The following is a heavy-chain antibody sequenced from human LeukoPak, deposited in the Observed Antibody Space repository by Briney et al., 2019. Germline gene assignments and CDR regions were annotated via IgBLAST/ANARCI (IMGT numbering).Heavy chain of an antibody. Sequence: SETLSLTCTVSGGSISSYYWSWIRQPPGKGLEWIGYIYYSGSTNYNPSLKSRVTISVDTSKNQFSLKLSSVTAADTAVYYCARVPHSSGYFDYWGQGTLVTVSS. D-gene: IGHD3-22*01. CDR2: IYYSGST. CDR1: GGSISSYY. V-gene: IGHV4-59*01. CDR3: ARVPHSSGYFDY. J-gene: IGHJ4*02.